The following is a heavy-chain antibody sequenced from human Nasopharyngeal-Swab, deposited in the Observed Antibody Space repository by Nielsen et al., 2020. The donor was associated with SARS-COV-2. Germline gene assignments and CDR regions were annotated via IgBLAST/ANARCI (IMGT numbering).Heavy chain of an antibody. CDR2: IYWDDDK. CDR3: AHRLKYDSSGYYLPYFDY. V-gene: IGHV2-5*02. Sequence: RQAPEKALEWLALIYWDDDKRYSPSLKSRLTITKDTSKNQVVLTMTNMDPVDTATYYCAHRLKYDSSGYYLPYFDYWGQGTLVTVSS. D-gene: IGHD3-22*01. J-gene: IGHJ4*02.